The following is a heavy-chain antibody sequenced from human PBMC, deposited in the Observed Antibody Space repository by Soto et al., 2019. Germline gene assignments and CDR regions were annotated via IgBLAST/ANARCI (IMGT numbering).Heavy chain of an antibody. CDR2: IYYSGST. Sequence: PSETLSLTCTVSGGSISSGGYYWSWIRQHPGKGLEWIGYIYYSGSTYYNPSLKSRVTITRDTSTSTVYLELSSLRSEDTAVYYCARDPSDYGDSTYYFDYWGQGTLVTVSS. J-gene: IGHJ4*02. CDR3: ARDPSDYGDSTYYFDY. CDR1: GGSISSGGYY. V-gene: IGHV4-31*03. D-gene: IGHD4-17*01.